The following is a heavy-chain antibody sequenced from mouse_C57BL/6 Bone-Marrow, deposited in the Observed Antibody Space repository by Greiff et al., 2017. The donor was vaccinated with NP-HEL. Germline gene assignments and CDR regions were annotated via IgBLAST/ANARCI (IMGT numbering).Heavy chain of an antibody. Sequence: VKLLESGPELVKPGASVKISCKASGYSFTSYYIHWVKQRPGQGLEWIGWIYPGSGNTKYNEKFKGKATLTADTSSSTAYMQLSSLTSEDSAVYYCAREGYYGPMDYWGQGTSVTVSS. D-gene: IGHD1-1*01. V-gene: IGHV1-66*01. CDR2: IYPGSGNT. J-gene: IGHJ4*01. CDR1: GYSFTSYY. CDR3: AREGYYGPMDY.